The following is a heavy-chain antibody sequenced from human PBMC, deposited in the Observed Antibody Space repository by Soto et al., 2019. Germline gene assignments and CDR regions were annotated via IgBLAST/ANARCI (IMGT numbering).Heavy chain of an antibody. D-gene: IGHD6-25*01. CDR1: GVSISSGDYY. Sequence: SETLSLTCTVSGVSISSGDYYWSWIRQPPGKGLEWIGYIYYSGSTYYNPSLKSRVTISVDTSKNQFSLKLSSVTAADTAVYFCARDDGTIAAVHYWGQGTLGPVSS. V-gene: IGHV4-30-4*01. CDR2: IYYSGST. J-gene: IGHJ4*02. CDR3: ARDDGTIAAVHY.